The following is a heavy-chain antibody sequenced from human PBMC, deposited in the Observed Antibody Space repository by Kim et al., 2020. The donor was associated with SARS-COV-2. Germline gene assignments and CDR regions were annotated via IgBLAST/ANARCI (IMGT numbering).Heavy chain of an antibody. J-gene: IGHJ6*02. Sequence: LKSRVTISIDTAKNQFSLKLSSVTAADTAVYYCARSGSATTPDYYYGMDVWGQGTTVTVSS. D-gene: IGHD6-25*01. CDR3: ARSGSATTPDYYYGMDV. V-gene: IGHV4-31*02.